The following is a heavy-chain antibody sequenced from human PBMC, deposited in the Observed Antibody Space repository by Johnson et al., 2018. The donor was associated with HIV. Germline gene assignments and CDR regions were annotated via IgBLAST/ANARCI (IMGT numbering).Heavy chain of an antibody. D-gene: IGHD3-10*02. CDR1: GFTFSDYY. J-gene: IGHJ3*01. CDR3: ARDPMSRHAFDL. Sequence: QVQLVESGGGLVKPGGSLRLSCPASGFTFSDYYMSWIRQAPGKGLEWVSYISSSGSTIYYLGSVKGRFAISRDNTQNSLYLQMNSLRAEDTAVYYCARDPMSRHAFDLWGLGTVVTVSS. V-gene: IGHV3-11*04. CDR2: ISSSGSTI.